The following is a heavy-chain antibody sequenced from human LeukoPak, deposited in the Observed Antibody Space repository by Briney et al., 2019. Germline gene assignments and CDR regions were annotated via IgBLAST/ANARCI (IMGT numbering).Heavy chain of an antibody. D-gene: IGHD2-2*01. CDR2: IYYSGST. Sequence: SETLSLTCTVSGGSISSGDYYWSWIRQPPGKGLEWIGYIYYSGSTYYNPSLKSRVTISVDTSKNQFSLKLSSVTAADTAVYCCARVLHYCSSTSCEAFDPWGQGTLVTVSS. CDR3: ARVLHYCSSTSCEAFDP. CDR1: GGSISSGDYY. V-gene: IGHV4-30-4*01. J-gene: IGHJ5*02.